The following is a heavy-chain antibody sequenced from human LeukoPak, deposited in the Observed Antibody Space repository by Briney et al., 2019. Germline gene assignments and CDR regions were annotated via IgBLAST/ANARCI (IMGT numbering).Heavy chain of an antibody. D-gene: IGHD1-26*01. V-gene: IGHV3-43*01. CDR1: GFTFDDCT. CDR2: ISWDGGST. J-gene: IGHJ6*02. Sequence: PGGSLRLSCAASGFTFDDCTMHWVRQAPGKGLEWVSLISWDGGSTYYADSVKGRFTISRDNSKNSLYLQMNSLRTEDTALYYCAKDDHMGATPNYYYYYGMDVWGQGTTVTVSS. CDR3: AKDDHMGATPNYYYYYGMDV.